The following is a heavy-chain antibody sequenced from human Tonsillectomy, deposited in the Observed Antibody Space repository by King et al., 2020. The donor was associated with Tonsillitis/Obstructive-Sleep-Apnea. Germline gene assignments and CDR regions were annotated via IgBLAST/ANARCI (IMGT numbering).Heavy chain of an antibody. Sequence: VQLVESGGGLVQPGGSLRLSCAASGFTFSSYAMSWVRQAPGKGLEWVSAISGSGGSTYYADSVKGRFTISRDNSKNTLYLQMNSLRAEDTAVYYCAKDAGGYYGSAYYYYYMDVWGKGTTVTVSS. CDR3: AKDAGGYYGSAYYYYYMDV. V-gene: IGHV3-23*04. CDR1: GFTFSSYA. CDR2: ISGSGGST. D-gene: IGHD3-10*01. J-gene: IGHJ6*03.